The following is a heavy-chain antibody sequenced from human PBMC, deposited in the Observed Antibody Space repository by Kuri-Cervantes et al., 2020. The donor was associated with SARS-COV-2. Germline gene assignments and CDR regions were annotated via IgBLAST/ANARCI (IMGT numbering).Heavy chain of an antibody. CDR2: IYYSGST. D-gene: IGHD3-3*01. CDR1: GGSISRYY. V-gene: IGHV4-59*08. J-gene: IGHJ6*02. CDR3: ARHGFDFWSGYARTYYYCYGMDV. Sequence: ETLSLTCTVAGGSISRYYWSWIRQPPGKGLEWIGYIYYSGSTNYNPSLKSRVTISVDTSKNQFSLKLSSVTAADTAVYYCARHGFDFWSGYARTYYYCYGMDVWGQGTTVTVSS.